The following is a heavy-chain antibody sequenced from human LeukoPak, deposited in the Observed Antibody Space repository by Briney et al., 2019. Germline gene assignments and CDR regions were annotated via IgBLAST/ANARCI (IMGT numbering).Heavy chain of an antibody. J-gene: IGHJ4*02. Sequence: GGSLRLSCAASGFTFSSYSMNWVRQAPGKGLEWVSFISSSSSYIYYADSVKGRFTISRDNAKNSLYLQMNSLRAEDTAVYYCARAKMIAAAPGDYWGQGTLVTVSS. CDR2: ISSSSSYI. CDR3: ARAKMIAAAPGDY. V-gene: IGHV3-21*01. D-gene: IGHD6-13*01. CDR1: GFTFSSYS.